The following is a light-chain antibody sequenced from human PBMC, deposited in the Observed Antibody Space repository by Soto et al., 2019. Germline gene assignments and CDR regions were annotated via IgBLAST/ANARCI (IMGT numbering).Light chain of an antibody. J-gene: IGKJ5*01. CDR3: QQDSSSPLST. CDR2: GAS. V-gene: IGKV3-20*01. Sequence: EIVVTQSPGAVSLSPGERATHSCRASQSVSSSYLAWYQQKPGQAPRLLIYGASSRATGIPDRFSGSGSGTDFTLTISRLEPEDYAIYYCQQDSSSPLSTSAQGTRLDIK. CDR1: QSVSSSY.